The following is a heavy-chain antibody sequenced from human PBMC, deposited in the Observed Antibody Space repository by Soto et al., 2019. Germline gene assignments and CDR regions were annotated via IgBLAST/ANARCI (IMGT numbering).Heavy chain of an antibody. CDR2: IYYSGST. V-gene: IGHV4-39*01. Sequence: QLQLQESGPGLVKPSETLSLTCTVSGGSISSSSYYWGWIRQPPGKGLEWIGSIYYSGSTYYNPSLKSRVTISVDTSKNQFSLKLSSVTAADTAVYYCASSSSWYQMYYFDYWGQGTLVTVSS. D-gene: IGHD6-13*01. J-gene: IGHJ4*02. CDR1: GGSISSSSYY. CDR3: ASSSSWYQMYYFDY.